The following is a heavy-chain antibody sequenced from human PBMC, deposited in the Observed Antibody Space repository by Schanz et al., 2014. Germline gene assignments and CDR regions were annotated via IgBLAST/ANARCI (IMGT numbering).Heavy chain of an antibody. Sequence: QIQPVPSGPEVKKPGATVKVSCKASGYIFINSGISWVRQAPGQGLEWMGWISVYNHNKEYDQKFQGRVTMTTDTSTSTAYMALTDLRSDDTAVYYCARDRRFFDRDDLYYFDSWGQGTLVTVSS. D-gene: IGHD3-3*01. CDR3: ARDRRFFDRDDLYYFDS. CDR2: ISVYNHNK. V-gene: IGHV1-18*01. J-gene: IGHJ4*02. CDR1: GYIFINSG.